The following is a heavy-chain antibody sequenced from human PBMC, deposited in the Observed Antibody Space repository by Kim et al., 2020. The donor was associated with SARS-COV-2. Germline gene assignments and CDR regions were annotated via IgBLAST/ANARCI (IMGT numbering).Heavy chain of an antibody. CDR2: ISYDGSNK. J-gene: IGHJ3*02. Sequence: GGSLRLSCAASGFTFSSYAMHWVRQAPGKGLEWVAVISYDGSNKYYADSVKGRFTISRDNSKNTLYLQMNSLRAEDTAVYYCARESRDGYLTGAFDIWG. V-gene: IGHV3-30-3*01. D-gene: IGHD5-12*01. CDR3: ARESRDGYLTGAFDI. CDR1: GFTFSSYA.